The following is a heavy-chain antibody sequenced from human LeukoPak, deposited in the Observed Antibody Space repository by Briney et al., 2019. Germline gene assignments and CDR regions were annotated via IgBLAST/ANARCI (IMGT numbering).Heavy chain of an antibody. Sequence: SVKVSCKASGGTFSSYAISWVRQAPGQGLEWMGRIIPILGIANYAQKFQGRVTITADKSTSTAYMELSSLRSEDTAVYYCARGAGSGSYYIIDYWGQGTLVTVSS. CDR1: GGTFSSYA. J-gene: IGHJ4*02. CDR3: ARGAGSGSYYIIDY. D-gene: IGHD3-10*01. V-gene: IGHV1-69*04. CDR2: IIPILGIA.